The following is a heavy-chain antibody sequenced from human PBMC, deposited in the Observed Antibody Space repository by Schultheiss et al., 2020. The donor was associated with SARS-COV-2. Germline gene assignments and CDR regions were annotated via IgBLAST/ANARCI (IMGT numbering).Heavy chain of an antibody. CDR1: GFTFSSYA. CDR2: IRSKANSYAT. D-gene: IGHD2-8*01. J-gene: IGHJ4*02. Sequence: GGSLRLSCAASGFTFSSYAMHWVRQASGKGLEWVGRIRSKANSYATAYPASVKGRFTISRDDSKNTAYLQMNSLITEDTAVYYCTRGCTNGVCYDYWGQGTLVTVSS. V-gene: IGHV3-73*01. CDR3: TRGCTNGVCYDY.